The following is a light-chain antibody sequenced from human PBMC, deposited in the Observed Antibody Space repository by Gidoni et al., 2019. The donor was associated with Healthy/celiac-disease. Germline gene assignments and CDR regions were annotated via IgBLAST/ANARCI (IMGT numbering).Light chain of an antibody. CDR2: EDN. J-gene: IGLJ3*02. CDR3: QSYHSSINWV. V-gene: IGLV6-57*01. CDR1: SGSIASNY. Sequence: NFMLTQPHSVSESPGQTVTISCTRSSGSIASNYVQWYQQRPGSSPTTVIYEDNQRPSGVPDRFSGSIDSSSNSASLTISRLKTEDEADYYCQSYHSSINWVFGGGTKLTVL.